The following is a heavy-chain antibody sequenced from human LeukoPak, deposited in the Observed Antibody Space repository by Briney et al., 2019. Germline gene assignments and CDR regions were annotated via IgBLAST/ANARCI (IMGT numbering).Heavy chain of an antibody. V-gene: IGHV4-34*01. CDR1: GGSINSYY. Sequence: SETLSLTCTVSGGSINSYYWSWIRQPPGKGLEWIGEINHSGSTNYNPSLKSRVTISVDTSKNQFSLKLSSVTAADTAVYYCARGSYSSGWYAHYYYYMDVWGKGTTVTVSS. D-gene: IGHD6-19*01. CDR3: ARGSYSSGWYAHYYYYMDV. J-gene: IGHJ6*03. CDR2: INHSGST.